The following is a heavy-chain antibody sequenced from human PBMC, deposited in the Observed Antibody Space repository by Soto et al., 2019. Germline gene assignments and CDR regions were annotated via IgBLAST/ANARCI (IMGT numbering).Heavy chain of an antibody. CDR3: ARRYTGSYWDY. D-gene: IGHD1-26*01. CDR1: GGSISSSSYY. CDR2: IYYSGST. Sequence: QLQLQESGPGLVKPSETLSLTCTVSGGSISSSSYYWGWIRQPPGKGLEWIATIYYSGSTYYNPSLKSRVTISVDTSNNQFSLRLSSVTAADSAVYYCARRYTGSYWDYWGQGTLVTVSS. J-gene: IGHJ4*02. V-gene: IGHV4-39*01.